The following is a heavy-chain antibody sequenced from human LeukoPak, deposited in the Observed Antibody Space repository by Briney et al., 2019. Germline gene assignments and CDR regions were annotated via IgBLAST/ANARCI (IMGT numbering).Heavy chain of an antibody. Sequence: GGSLRLSCAASGFTFADYAMHWVRHVPGKGLEWVSLISRDGGSTYYADSVKGRFTVSRDNSKNSLYLQMNSLGPEDAALYYCAKTGGGSGSGHLGYYYSMYAWGQGTTVTVSS. CDR2: ISRDGGST. D-gene: IGHD3-10*01. CDR1: GFTFADYA. CDR3: AKTGGGSGSGHLGYYYSMYA. V-gene: IGHV3-43D*03. J-gene: IGHJ6*02.